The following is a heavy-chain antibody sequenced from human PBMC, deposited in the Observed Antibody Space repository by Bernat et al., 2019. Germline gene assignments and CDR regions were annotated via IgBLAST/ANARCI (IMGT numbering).Heavy chain of an antibody. Sequence: QVQLQQWGAGLLKPSETLSLTCAVYGGSFSGYYWSWIRQPPGKGLEWIGEINHSGSTNYNPSLKSRVTISVDTSKNQFSLKVRSVTAAGTGVYYCARVSSGSYDWGQGSLVTVSS. J-gene: IGHJ4*02. CDR3: ARVSSGSYD. V-gene: IGHV4-34*01. CDR2: INHSGST. D-gene: IGHD1-26*01. CDR1: GGSFSGYY.